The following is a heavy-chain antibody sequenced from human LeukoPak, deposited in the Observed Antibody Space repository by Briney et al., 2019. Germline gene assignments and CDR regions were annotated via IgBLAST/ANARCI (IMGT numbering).Heavy chain of an antibody. J-gene: IGHJ5*02. Sequence: PSETLSLTCAVYGGSFSGYYWSWIRQPPGKGLEWIGEINHSGSTNYNPSLKSRVTISIDTSKNQFSLMVTSVTAADTAVYYCARDLRTYRSGPIYPWGQGTLVTVSS. CDR1: GGSFSGYY. CDR3: ARDLRTYRSGPIYP. D-gene: IGHD6-25*01. V-gene: IGHV4-34*01. CDR2: INHSGST.